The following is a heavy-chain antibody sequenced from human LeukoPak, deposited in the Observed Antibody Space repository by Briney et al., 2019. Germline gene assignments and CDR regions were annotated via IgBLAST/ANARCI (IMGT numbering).Heavy chain of an antibody. CDR1: GFTFSSYA. Sequence: PGGSLRLSCAASGFTFSSYAMSWVRQAPGKGLEWVSYISSSSSTIYYADSVKGRFTISRDNAKNSLYLQMNSLRAEDTAVYYCARERGSSSWSTAGNAFDIWGQGTMVTVSS. V-gene: IGHV3-48*01. CDR2: ISSSSSTI. D-gene: IGHD6-13*01. J-gene: IGHJ3*02. CDR3: ARERGSSSWSTAGNAFDI.